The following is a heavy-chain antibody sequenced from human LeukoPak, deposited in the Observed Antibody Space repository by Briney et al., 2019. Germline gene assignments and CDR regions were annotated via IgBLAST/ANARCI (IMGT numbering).Heavy chain of an antibody. CDR3: ARDGRSDYTTFYYSHYMDV. V-gene: IGHV1-18*01. D-gene: IGHD4-11*01. CDR2: VSGYNGHT. J-gene: IGHJ6*03. CDR1: GCTFVDYG. Sequence: ASVKVSCKASGCTFVDYGFSWVRQAPGQGLEWMGWVSGYNGHTNYPQKFQGRVTLTTDTSTSTAYMELRSLRSDDTAVYYCARDGRSDYTTFYYSHYMDVWGKGTTVSVSS.